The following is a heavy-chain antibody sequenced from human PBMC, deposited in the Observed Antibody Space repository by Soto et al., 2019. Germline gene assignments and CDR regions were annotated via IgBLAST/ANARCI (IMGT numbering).Heavy chain of an antibody. Sequence: GGSLRLSCTVSGFAFNNYGINWVRQAPGKGLEWVSSISKSDYTYYSDSVKGRFAISRDNAKSSVSLQMDTLRVEDTAVYYCAREDSIIIPAVSDFWGQGTLVTVSS. V-gene: IGHV3-21*01. CDR2: ISKSDYT. D-gene: IGHD2-2*01. CDR3: AREDSIIIPAVSDF. J-gene: IGHJ4*02. CDR1: GFAFNNYG.